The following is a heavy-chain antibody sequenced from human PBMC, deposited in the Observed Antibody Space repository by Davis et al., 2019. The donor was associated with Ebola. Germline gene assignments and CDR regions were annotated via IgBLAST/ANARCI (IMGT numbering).Heavy chain of an antibody. Sequence: LSCAASGFSFHDAWTWMNSVRQAPGKGLEWVGRIRSKTNGGIIDYAAFVEGRFIISRDDSKNTLFLQINSLRTEDTAVYYCSTDPARGYWGQGTLVNVSS. J-gene: IGHJ4*02. CDR3: STDPARGY. CDR1: GFSFHDAW. V-gene: IGHV3-15*07. CDR2: IRSKTNGGII.